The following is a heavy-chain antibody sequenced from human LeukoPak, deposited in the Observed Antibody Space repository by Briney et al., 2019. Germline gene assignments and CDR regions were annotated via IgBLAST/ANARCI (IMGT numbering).Heavy chain of an antibody. D-gene: IGHD6-19*01. CDR3: AKAHSSGWYEGWFDP. CDR1: GFTFSSYA. J-gene: IGHJ5*02. Sequence: GGSLRLSCAASGFTFSSYAMHWVRQAPGKGLEWVAVISYDGSNKYYADSVKGRFTISRDNSKNTLYLQMNSLRAEDTAVYYCAKAHSSGWYEGWFDPWGQGTLVTVSS. V-gene: IGHV3-30*04. CDR2: ISYDGSNK.